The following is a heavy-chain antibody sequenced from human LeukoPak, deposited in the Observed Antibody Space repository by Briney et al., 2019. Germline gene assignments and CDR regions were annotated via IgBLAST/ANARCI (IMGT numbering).Heavy chain of an antibody. V-gene: IGHV4-59*01. CDR3: ARDRLYGMDV. CDR2: IYYSGST. Sequence: SETLSLTCTVSGGSISSYYWSWIRQPPGKGLEWIGYIYYSGSTNYNPSLKSRVTISVDTSKNQFSLKLSSVTAADTAVYYCARDRLYGMDVWGQGTTVTVSS. J-gene: IGHJ6*02. CDR1: GGSISSYY.